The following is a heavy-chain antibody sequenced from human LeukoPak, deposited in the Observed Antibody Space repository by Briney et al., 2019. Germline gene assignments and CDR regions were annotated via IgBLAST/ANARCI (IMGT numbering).Heavy chain of an antibody. J-gene: IGHJ4*02. V-gene: IGHV4-38-2*02. CDR3: ARSLAAAGMGIDY. CDR1: GYSISSGYY. Sequence: SETLSLTCTVSGYSISSGYYWGWIRQPPGKGLEWIGSIYYSGSTYYNPSLKSRVTISVDTSKNQFSLKLSSVTAADTAVYYCARSLAAAGMGIDYWGQGTLVTVSS. CDR2: IYYSGST. D-gene: IGHD6-13*01.